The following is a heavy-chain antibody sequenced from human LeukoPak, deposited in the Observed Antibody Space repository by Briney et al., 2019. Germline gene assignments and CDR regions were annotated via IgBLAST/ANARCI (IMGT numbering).Heavy chain of an antibody. J-gene: IGHJ4*02. CDR2: IIPIFGSA. D-gene: IGHD1-26*01. CDR3: ARGVVGATTGAYYVDC. V-gene: IGHV1-69*13. Sequence: SVKVSCKASGGTFSSYAISWVRQAPGQGLERMGGIIPIFGSANYAQKFQGRVTITADESTSTAYMELSSLRSEDTAVYYCARGVVGATTGAYYVDCWGQGTLVTVSS. CDR1: GGTFSSYA.